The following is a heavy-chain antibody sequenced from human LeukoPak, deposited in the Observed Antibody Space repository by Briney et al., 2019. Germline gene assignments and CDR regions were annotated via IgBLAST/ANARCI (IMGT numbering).Heavy chain of an antibody. V-gene: IGHV4-38-2*01. CDR1: GDSISSGYY. J-gene: IGHJ1*01. CDR3: ARGGQQLRYFQH. CDR2: IYHSGST. Sequence: SETLSLTCAVSGDSISSGYYWGWIRQPPGKVLEWIGSIYHSGSTYYNPSLKSRVTISVDTSKNQFSLKLSSVTAADTAVYYCARGGQQLRYFQHWGQGTLVTVSS. D-gene: IGHD6-13*01.